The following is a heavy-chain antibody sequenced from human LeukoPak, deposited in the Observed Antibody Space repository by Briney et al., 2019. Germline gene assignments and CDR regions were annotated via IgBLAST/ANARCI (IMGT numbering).Heavy chain of an antibody. CDR3: AKDRGVNIVLVFDY. CDR2: ISYDGSNK. Sequence: GGSLRLSCAASGFTFSSYGMHWVRQAPGKGLEWVAVISYDGSNKYYADSVKGRFTISRDNSKNTLYLQMNSLRAEDTAVYYCAKDRGVNIVLVFDYWGQGTLVTVSS. D-gene: IGHD2-8*01. J-gene: IGHJ4*02. CDR1: GFTFSSYG. V-gene: IGHV3-30*18.